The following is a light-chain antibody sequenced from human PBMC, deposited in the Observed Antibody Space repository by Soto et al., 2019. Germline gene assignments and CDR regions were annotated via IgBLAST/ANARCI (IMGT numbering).Light chain of an antibody. V-gene: IGKV1-5*03. Sequence: DIQMTQSPSTLSGSVGDRVTITCRASQTISSWLAWYQQKPGKAPKLLIYKASTLKSGVPSRFSGSGSGTEFTLPSSSLQADDFATYYCQHYNSYSEAFGQGTKVELK. CDR2: KAS. J-gene: IGKJ1*01. CDR1: QTISSW. CDR3: QHYNSYSEA.